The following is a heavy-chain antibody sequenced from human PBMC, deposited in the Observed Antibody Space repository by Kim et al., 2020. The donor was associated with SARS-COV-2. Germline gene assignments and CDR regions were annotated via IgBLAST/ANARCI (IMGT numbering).Heavy chain of an antibody. J-gene: IGHJ5*01. Sequence: GGSLRLSCTASGFTFNTFGMSWGRHCPGKGLEGVAYIMVDGSDQVCADSLHGRCTVSTDTTKTTLYLHLNSLRTEDTPFFYLSKAGGSTSNAVSCGDGT. CDR1: GFTFNTFG. CDR2: IMVDGSDQ. V-gene: IGHV3-30*02. CDR3: SKAGGSTSNAVS. D-gene: IGHD2-15*01.